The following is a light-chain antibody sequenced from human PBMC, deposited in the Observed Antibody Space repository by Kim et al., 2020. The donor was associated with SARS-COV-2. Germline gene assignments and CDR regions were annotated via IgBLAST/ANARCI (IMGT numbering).Light chain of an antibody. V-gene: IGKV3-11*01. CDR3: QQRSNRPPWT. Sequence: EIVLTQSPATLSLSPGERATLSCRASQSVSSYLAWYQQRPDQAPRLLIYDASNRATGIPARFSGSGSGTDFTLTISSLEPEDFAVYYCQQRSNRPPWTFGQGTKVDIK. CDR2: DAS. CDR1: QSVSSY. J-gene: IGKJ1*01.